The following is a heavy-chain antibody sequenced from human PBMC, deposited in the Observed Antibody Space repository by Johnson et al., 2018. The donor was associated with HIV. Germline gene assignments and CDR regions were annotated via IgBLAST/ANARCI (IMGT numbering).Heavy chain of an antibody. CDR2: ISEGGNSE. Sequence: VQLVESGGGLVKPGGSLRLSCVASGFTFSSYAMSWVRQAPGKGLEWVSVISEGGNSEYYTDSVAGRFTISRDNSKNTLYLQMNSLRAEDTAVYYCARAGQLPEDAFDIWGQGTMVTVSS. CDR1: GFTFSSYA. D-gene: IGHD1-7*01. J-gene: IGHJ3*02. V-gene: IGHV3-23*04. CDR3: ARAGQLPEDAFDI.